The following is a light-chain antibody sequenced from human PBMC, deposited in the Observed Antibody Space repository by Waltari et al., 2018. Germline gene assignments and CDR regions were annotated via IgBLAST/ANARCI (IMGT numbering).Light chain of an antibody. CDR2: GKT. V-gene: IGLV3-19*01. CDR1: SLRTYY. J-gene: IGLJ2*01. CDR3: TSRDISGDVV. Sequence: SSELTQDPAVSVALGQTVRIPCQGDSLRTYYENWCRQKPGQAPVLVIYGKTNRPSGIPDRFSASSSGNTASLTITGAQAEDEAHYYCTSRDISGDVVFGGGTKLTVL.